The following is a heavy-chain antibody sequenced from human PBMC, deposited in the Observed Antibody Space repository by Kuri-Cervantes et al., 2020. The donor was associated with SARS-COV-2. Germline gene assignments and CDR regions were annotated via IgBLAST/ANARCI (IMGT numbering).Heavy chain of an antibody. J-gene: IGHJ2*01. D-gene: IGHD3-3*01. CDR1: GGSFSGYY. CDR2: ISGSGGST. Sequence: LTCAVYGGSFSGYYWSWVRQAPGKGLEWVSAISGSGGSTYYADSVKGRFTISRDNSKNTLYLQMNSLRAEDTAVYYCAKDPTYYDFWSGPITFYWYFDLWGRGTLVTVSS. V-gene: IGHV3-23*01. CDR3: AKDPTYYDFWSGPITFYWYFDL.